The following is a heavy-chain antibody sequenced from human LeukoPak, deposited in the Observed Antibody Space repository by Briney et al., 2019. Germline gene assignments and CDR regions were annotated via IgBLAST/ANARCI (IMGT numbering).Heavy chain of an antibody. J-gene: IGHJ4*02. CDR2: FWSDGRQK. D-gene: IGHD3-10*01. CDR3: ARDDDGSGKYGQLY. CDR1: GFIFSNYG. Sequence: PGGSLRLSCAASGFIFSNYGFHWVRQAPGKGLEWVAVFWSDGRQKYYVDSVKGQFTVSRDTSKKTVYLQMNSLRAEDTAVYYCARDDDGSGKYGQLYWGQGTLVTVSS. V-gene: IGHV3-33*01.